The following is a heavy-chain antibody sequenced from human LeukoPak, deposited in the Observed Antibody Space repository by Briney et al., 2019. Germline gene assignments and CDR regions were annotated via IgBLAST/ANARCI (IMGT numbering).Heavy chain of an antibody. J-gene: IGHJ4*02. Sequence: GGSLRLSCAASGFTFSSYSMNWVRQAPGKGLEWVSSISSSSSYIYYADSVKGRFTISRDNAKNSLYLQMNSLRAEDTAVYYCARDASSWYFSDYWGQGTLVTVSS. CDR1: GFTFSSYS. V-gene: IGHV3-21*01. CDR3: ARDASSWYFSDY. CDR2: ISSSSSYI. D-gene: IGHD6-13*01.